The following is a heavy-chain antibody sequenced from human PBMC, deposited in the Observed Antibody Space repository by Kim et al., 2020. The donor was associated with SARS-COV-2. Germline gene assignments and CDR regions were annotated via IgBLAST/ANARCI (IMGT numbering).Heavy chain of an antibody. Sequence: GGSLRLSCAAPGLTIANYAMSWVRQAPGKGLEYVSVIYSGGTATYYADSVKGRFTISRDSSKNTVYLQMNSLRAEDTALYYCAKGYGAAPDFWGQGTVVTVSS. CDR2: IYSGGTAT. J-gene: IGHJ4*02. V-gene: IGHV3-23*03. CDR3: AKGYGAAPDF. CDR1: GLTIANYA. D-gene: IGHD2-15*01.